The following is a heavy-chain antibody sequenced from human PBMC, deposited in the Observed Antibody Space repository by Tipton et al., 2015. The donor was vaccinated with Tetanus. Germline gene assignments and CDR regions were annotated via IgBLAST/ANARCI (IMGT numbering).Heavy chain of an antibody. CDR3: ARDRAVPVQAYGTDV. J-gene: IGHJ6*02. CDR2: ISPFTGDT. Sequence: QLVQSGAEVKKPGASVKVSCKASGYTFMHYGISWVRQAPGQGLEWVGWISPFTGDTEYAQNLQDRLILTTDTSTATAYVEVRSLTSDDTAVYYCARDRAVPVQAYGTDVWGQGTSVTVSS. CDR1: GYTFMHYG. V-gene: IGHV1-18*01. D-gene: IGHD6-19*01.